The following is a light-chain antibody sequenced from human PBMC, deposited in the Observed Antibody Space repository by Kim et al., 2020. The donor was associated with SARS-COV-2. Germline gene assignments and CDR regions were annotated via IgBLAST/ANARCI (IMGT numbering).Light chain of an antibody. V-gene: IGKV3-11*01. CDR2: DAA. CDR3: QQRSNWPPEIT. CDR1: QSVSYY. Sequence: PRERAALSCRASQSVSYYVAWYQHKPGQAPRLLIYDAANRATGIPARFSGSGSGTDFTLTISSLEPEDSAIYYCQQRSNWPPEITFGQGTRLEIK. J-gene: IGKJ5*01.